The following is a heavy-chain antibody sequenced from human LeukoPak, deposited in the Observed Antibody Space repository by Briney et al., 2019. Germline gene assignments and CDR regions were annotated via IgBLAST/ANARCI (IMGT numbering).Heavy chain of an antibody. D-gene: IGHD3-16*02. CDR3: AKVRDYVWGSYPSPDY. CDR2: IRYDGSNK. CDR1: GFSFSSYG. J-gene: IGHJ4*02. V-gene: IGHV3-30*02. Sequence: GGSLRLSCAASGFSFSSYGMHWVRQAPGKGLEWVAFIRYDGSNKYYADSVKGRFTISRDNSKNTLYLQMNSLRAEDTAVYYCAKVRDYVWGSYPSPDYWGQGTLVTVSS.